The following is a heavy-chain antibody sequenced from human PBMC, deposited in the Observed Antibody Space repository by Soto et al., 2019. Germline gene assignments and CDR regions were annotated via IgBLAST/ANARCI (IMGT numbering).Heavy chain of an antibody. V-gene: IGHV3-48*02. Sequence: EVQLVESGGGLVQPGGSLRLSCAASGFTFSSYSMNWVRQAPGKGLEWVSYISSSSSTIYYADSVKGRFTISRDNDKNSRYLQINSLSDEDTAVYYCATVDNWNYSPLFDYWGQGGLVTVSS. D-gene: IGHD1-7*01. J-gene: IGHJ4*02. CDR1: GFTFSSYS. CDR2: ISSSSSTI. CDR3: ATVDNWNYSPLFDY.